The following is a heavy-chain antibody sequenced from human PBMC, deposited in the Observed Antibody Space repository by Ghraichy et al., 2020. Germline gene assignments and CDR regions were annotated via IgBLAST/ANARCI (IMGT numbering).Heavy chain of an antibody. CDR3: SRGYCHSSGYLNDYGMDF. Sequence: ASVKVSCKASGYTFITYAMNWVRQAPGQGLEWMGWINTNTGNPTYAQGFTGRFFFSLDTSVSTAYLQLSSLTAEDTAVYYCSRGYCHSSGYLNDYGMDFWGQGTTVTVSS. CDR2: INTNTGNP. D-gene: IGHD3-22*01. CDR1: GYTFITYA. V-gene: IGHV7-4-1*02. J-gene: IGHJ6*02.